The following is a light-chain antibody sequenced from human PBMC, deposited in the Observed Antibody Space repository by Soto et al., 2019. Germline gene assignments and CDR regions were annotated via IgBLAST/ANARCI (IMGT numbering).Light chain of an antibody. CDR2: TSS. Sequence: QSVLTQPPSASGTPGQRVTISCSGSSSNIGINSVSWYQQLPGTAPKLLIYTSSQRPSGVPDRFSGSKSGTSASLAISGLQSEDEADYFCAAWDDSLNGPVFGGGTQLTVL. CDR3: AAWDDSLNGPV. J-gene: IGLJ3*02. CDR1: SSNIGINS. V-gene: IGLV1-44*01.